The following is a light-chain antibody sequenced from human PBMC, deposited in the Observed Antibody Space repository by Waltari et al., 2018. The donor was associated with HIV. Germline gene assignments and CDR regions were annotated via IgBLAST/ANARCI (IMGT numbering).Light chain of an antibody. CDR1: QSIDTW. CDR3: QQYKTSSPWT. CDR2: KAS. Sequence: DLQMTQSPPTLSSSVGDRVTITCRASQSIDTWLAWYQQKAGRAPNLLIYKASSLESGVPSRFSGSGSGTEFTLTISSLQPDDFATYYCQQYKTSSPWTFGQGTKVDI. V-gene: IGKV1-5*03. J-gene: IGKJ1*01.